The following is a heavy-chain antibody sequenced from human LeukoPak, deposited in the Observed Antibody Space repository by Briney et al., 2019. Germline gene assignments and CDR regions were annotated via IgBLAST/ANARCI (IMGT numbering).Heavy chain of an antibody. V-gene: IGHV3-23*01. CDR2: ISGSGAGT. CDR1: GFTFSSCA. CDR3: AKMVREFYTISYYFDY. D-gene: IGHD2-8*01. Sequence: AGGSLRLSCAVSGFTFSSCAMNWVRQAPGKGLEWVSGISGSGAGTYYADSVKGRFTISRDNSKNTLYLQMNSLRAEDTAVYYCAKMVREFYTISYYFDYWGQGTLVTVSS. J-gene: IGHJ4*02.